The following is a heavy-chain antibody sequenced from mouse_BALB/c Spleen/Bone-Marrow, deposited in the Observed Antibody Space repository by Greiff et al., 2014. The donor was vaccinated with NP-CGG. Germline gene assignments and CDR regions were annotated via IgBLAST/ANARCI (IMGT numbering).Heavy chain of an antibody. CDR1: GYALTGYN. CDR3: AREQTRAMDH. D-gene: IGHD3-1*01. V-gene: IGHV1S135*01. Sequence: EVHLVESGPELVKPGASVKVSCKASGYALTGYNMYWVKQRHGTSLEWIGYIDPYSGGTNYNQKFKGKATLTVDKSSTTAYMHLNSLTSEDSAVYYCAREQTRAMDHWGQGPSVTGSS. J-gene: IGHJ4*01. CDR2: IDPYSGGT.